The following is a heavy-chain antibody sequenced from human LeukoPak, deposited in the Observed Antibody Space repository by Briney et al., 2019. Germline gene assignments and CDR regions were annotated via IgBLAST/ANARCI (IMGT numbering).Heavy chain of an antibody. Sequence: GGSLRPSCAASGFTFSSYEMNWVRQAPGKGLEWVSYISSSGSTIYYADSVKGRFTISRDNAKNSLYLQMNSLRAEDTAVYYCARDVYDSSGYNVPFDYWGQGTLVTVSS. CDR1: GFTFSSYE. CDR3: ARDVYDSSGYNVPFDY. D-gene: IGHD3-22*01. J-gene: IGHJ4*02. V-gene: IGHV3-48*03. CDR2: ISSSGSTI.